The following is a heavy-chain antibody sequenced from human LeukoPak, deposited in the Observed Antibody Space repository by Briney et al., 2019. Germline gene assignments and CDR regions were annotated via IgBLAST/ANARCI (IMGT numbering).Heavy chain of an antibody. CDR1: GGSISGSY. CDR2: MYNSGST. CDR3: ARGIESYGDYGY. J-gene: IGHJ4*02. Sequence: SETLFLTCTVSGGSISGSYWSWIRQPPGKGLEWIAYMYNSGSTNYSPSLKSRVTISIDTSKNQFSLKLSSLTAADTAIYYCARGIESYGDYGYWGQGILVTVSS. V-gene: IGHV4-59*01. D-gene: IGHD4-17*01.